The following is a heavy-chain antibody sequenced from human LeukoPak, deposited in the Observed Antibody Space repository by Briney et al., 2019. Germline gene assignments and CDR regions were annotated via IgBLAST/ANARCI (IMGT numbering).Heavy chain of an antibody. D-gene: IGHD3-3*01. CDR1: GFTFSSYS. CDR3: ARDAITILGVAPNLSNWFDP. CDR2: ISSSSSYI. J-gene: IGHJ5*02. V-gene: IGHV3-21*01. Sequence: GGSLRLSCAASGFTFSSYSMNWVRQAPGKGLEWVSSISSSSSYIYYADSVKGRFTISRDNAKNSLYLQMNSLRAEDTAVYYCARDAITILGVAPNLSNWFDPWGQGTLVTVSS.